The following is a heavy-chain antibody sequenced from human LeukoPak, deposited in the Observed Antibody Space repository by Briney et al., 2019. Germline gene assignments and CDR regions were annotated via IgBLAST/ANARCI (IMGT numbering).Heavy chain of an antibody. CDR1: GFTFSSYW. Sequence: PGGSLRLSCAVSGFTFSSYWMSWVRQAPGKGLEWVANIKQDGSEKYYVDSVKGRFTISRDNAKNSLYLQMNSLRAEDTAVYYCTTDPHCGGDCSAYYYFDYWGQGTLVTVSS. J-gene: IGHJ4*02. V-gene: IGHV3-7*01. D-gene: IGHD2-21*02. CDR3: TTDPHCGGDCSAYYYFDY. CDR2: IKQDGSEK.